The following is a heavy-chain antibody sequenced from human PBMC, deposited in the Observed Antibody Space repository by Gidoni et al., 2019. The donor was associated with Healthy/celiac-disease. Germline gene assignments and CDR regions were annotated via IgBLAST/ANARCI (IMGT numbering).Heavy chain of an antibody. CDR1: GGTFSSYA. CDR2: ILPILGIA. D-gene: IGHD4-17*01. Sequence: QVQLVQSGAEVKKPGSSVKVSCNASGGTFSSYAISWVRQAPGQGLEWMGRILPILGIANYAQKFQGRVTITADKSTSTSYMELSSLRSEDTAVYYCAREVTVTTLLDYWGQGTLVTVSS. J-gene: IGHJ4*02. V-gene: IGHV1-69*04. CDR3: AREVTVTTLLDY.